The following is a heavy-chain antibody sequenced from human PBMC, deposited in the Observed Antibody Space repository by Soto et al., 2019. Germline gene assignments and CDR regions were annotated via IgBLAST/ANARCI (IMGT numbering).Heavy chain of an antibody. Sequence: GGSLRLSCVASGFPFSSYGVHWLRQAPGKGLEWVAVTSFDGSNKYYADSVRGRFTISRDNSKNTLYLQMSSLRAEGTAVYYCAKGVTTAAPYYYYGMDVWGRGTTVTVSS. D-gene: IGHD2-2*01. CDR1: GFPFSSYG. J-gene: IGHJ6*02. CDR3: AKGVTTAAPYYYYGMDV. V-gene: IGHV3-30*18. CDR2: TSFDGSNK.